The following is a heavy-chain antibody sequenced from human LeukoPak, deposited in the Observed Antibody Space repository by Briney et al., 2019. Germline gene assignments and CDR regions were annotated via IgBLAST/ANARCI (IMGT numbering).Heavy chain of an antibody. CDR1: GGSFSGYY. CDR2: INHSGST. V-gene: IGHV4-34*01. CDR3: ARGKGQQQLAHFDY. D-gene: IGHD6-13*01. Sequence: PSETLSLTCAVYGGSFSGYYWSWIRQPPGKGLEWIGEINHSGSTNYNPSLKSRVTISVDTSKNQFSLKLSSVTAADTAVYYCARGKGQQQLAHFDYWGQGTLVTVSS. J-gene: IGHJ4*02.